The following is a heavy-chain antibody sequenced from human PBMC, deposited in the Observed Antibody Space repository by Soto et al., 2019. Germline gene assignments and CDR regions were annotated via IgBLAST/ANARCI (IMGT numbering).Heavy chain of an antibody. V-gene: IGHV3-30*18. J-gene: IGHJ6*02. CDR3: AKVRFGRGILSNTMEV. CDR1: GFTFTSSG. CDR2: ISYDGGNK. D-gene: IGHD3-16*01. Sequence: QVQLVESGGGVVQAGTSLRLSCAASGFTFTSSGMHWVRQAPGKGLEWVAVISYDGGNKYYGDFVRGRFTISRDNSNNTLYLERKSLRVEDSAVYYCAKVRFGRGILSNTMEVWGQGTTVTVSS.